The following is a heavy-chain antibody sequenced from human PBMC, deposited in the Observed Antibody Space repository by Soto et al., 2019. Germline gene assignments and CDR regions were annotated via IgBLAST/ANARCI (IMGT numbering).Heavy chain of an antibody. D-gene: IGHD1-7*01. CDR2: MNPNSRNT. V-gene: IGHV1-8*01. CDR1: GYTFTSYD. Sequence: QVQLVQSGAEVKKPGASVKVSCKASGYTFTSYDINWVRQATGQVLEWMGWMNPNSRNTGYAEKFPGRVTMTRNTSIRTAYMELSSLRSEDTAVYYCARGGIQQRNYLFDYWGQGTLVTVSS. J-gene: IGHJ4*02. CDR3: ARGGIQQRNYLFDY.